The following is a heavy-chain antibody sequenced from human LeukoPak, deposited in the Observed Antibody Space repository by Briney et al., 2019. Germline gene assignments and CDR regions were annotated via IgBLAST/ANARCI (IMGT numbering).Heavy chain of an antibody. CDR3: ARGPYGTGSHFDF. Sequence: ASVKVSFKASGSTFSSYDINWVRQATGQGLEWMGWMNPNSGDTVYTPRFQSRVTMTRDTSISTDYMELSSLTSEDTAVYYCARGPYGTGSHFDFWGQGTLVTVSS. CDR1: GSTFSSYD. D-gene: IGHD3-10*01. CDR2: MNPNSGDT. J-gene: IGHJ4*02. V-gene: IGHV1-8*02.